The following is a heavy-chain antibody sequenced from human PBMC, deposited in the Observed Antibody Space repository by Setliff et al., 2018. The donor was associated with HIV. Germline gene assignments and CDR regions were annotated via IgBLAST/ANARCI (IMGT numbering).Heavy chain of an antibody. V-gene: IGHV1-2*06. CDR1: GYTFTDYY. J-gene: IGHJ4*02. D-gene: IGHD3-22*01. CDR2: INPNNGGT. CDR3: ARGGVYYYDSSGWSMDY. Sequence: ASVKVSCKASGYTFTDYYIHWVRRAPGQGLEWMGRINPNNGGTNYAQKFQGRVTMTRDTSISTAYMELSRLRSDDTAVYYCARGGVYYYDSSGWSMDYWGQGTLVTVSS.